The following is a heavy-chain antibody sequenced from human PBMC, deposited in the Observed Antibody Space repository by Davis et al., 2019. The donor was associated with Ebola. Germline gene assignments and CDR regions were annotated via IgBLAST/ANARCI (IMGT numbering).Heavy chain of an antibody. D-gene: IGHD2-2*01. CDR2: INPHNGNT. CDR3: AREGKYRDESRTFDY. CDR1: GYTFTSYA. Sequence: ASVKVSCKASGYTFTSYAMNWVRQAPGQGLEWMGWINPHNGNTNYAQNVQGRVIMTSDTATTTAYMEVGSLRSDDTAVYYCAREGKYRDESRTFDYWGQGTLVTVSS. V-gene: IGHV1-18*01. J-gene: IGHJ4*02.